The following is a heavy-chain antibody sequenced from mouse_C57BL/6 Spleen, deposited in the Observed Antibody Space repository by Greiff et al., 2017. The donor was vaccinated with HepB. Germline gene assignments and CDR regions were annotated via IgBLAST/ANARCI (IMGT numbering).Heavy chain of an antibody. V-gene: IGHV1-26*01. Sequence: EVQLQQSGPELVKPGASVKISCKASGYTFTDYYMNWVKQSHGKSLEWIGDINPNNGGTSYNQKFKGKATLTVDKSSSTAYMELRSLTSEDSAVYYCARGGWGYAMDYWGQGTSVTVSS. J-gene: IGHJ4*01. CDR1: GYTFTDYY. CDR2: INPNNGGT. D-gene: IGHD1-1*02. CDR3: ARGGWGYAMDY.